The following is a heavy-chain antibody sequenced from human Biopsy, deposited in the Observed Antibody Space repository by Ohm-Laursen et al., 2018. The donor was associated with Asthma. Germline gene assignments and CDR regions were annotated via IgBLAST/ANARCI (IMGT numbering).Heavy chain of an antibody. CDR2: ITSSSSYI. Sequence: LRLSCSASGFTFSGYTMNWVRQAPGKGLEWVSSITSSSSYIFYADSVKGRFTISRDNPRNSLYLQMNSLRAEDTAVYYCARDAPTGGYIDYWGLGTLVTVSS. V-gene: IGHV3-21*01. CDR3: ARDAPTGGYIDY. J-gene: IGHJ4*02. D-gene: IGHD7-27*01. CDR1: GFTFSGYT.